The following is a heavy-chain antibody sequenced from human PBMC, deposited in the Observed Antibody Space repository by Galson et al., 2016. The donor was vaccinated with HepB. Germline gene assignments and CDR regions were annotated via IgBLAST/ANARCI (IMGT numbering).Heavy chain of an antibody. D-gene: IGHD6-19*01. V-gene: IGHV4-39*01. J-gene: IGHJ6*03. CDR1: GDSISSLEYY. CDR2: IYYSGST. CDR3: ATGISVAGKYYYYYMDV. Sequence: SETLSLTCIVSGDSISSLEYYWGWIRQPPGRGLEWTGSIYYSGSTSYNPSLESRVTISVATYKNQFSLGLSTVTAADTAVYYCATGISVAGKYYYYYMDVWGKGTPVTVSS.